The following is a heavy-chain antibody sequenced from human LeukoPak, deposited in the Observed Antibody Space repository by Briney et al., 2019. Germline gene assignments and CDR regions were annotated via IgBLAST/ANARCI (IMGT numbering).Heavy chain of an antibody. CDR3: ARDRGSREDGMDV. CDR1: GFTFSSYG. J-gene: IGHJ6*02. CDR2: INTDGTTT. Sequence: PGGSLRLSCAASGFTFSSYGMHWVRQAPGKGLVWVSRINTDGTTTTYADSVKGRFTISRDNAENTLYLQMNSLRAEDTAVYYCARDRGSREDGMDVWGQGTTVTVSS. V-gene: IGHV3-74*01. D-gene: IGHD1-26*01.